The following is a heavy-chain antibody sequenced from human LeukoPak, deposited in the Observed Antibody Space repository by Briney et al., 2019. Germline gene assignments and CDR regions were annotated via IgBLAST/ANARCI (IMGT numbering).Heavy chain of an antibody. D-gene: IGHD2/OR15-2a*01. J-gene: IGHJ6*03. Sequence: GGSLRLSCVASGFTFSNYEMNWVRQAPGGGLEWGSYISSSGSSIYYAGSVKGRFTISRDNAKNSLYLQMNTLRAEDTAVYYCASPSMTYYYYYMDVWGRGTTVTVSS. CDR3: ASPSMTYYYYYMDV. CDR1: GFTFSNYE. CDR2: ISSSGSSI. V-gene: IGHV3-48*03.